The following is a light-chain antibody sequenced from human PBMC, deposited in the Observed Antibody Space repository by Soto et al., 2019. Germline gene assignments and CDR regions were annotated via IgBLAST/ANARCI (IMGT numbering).Light chain of an antibody. Sequence: DIQLTQSPSSVSASVGDRVTGTCRASHDISSWLAWYQQKPGKAPRLLIFAASTSQSGVPSRFSGSGSGTDFTLTISSLQPADFATYYCQQGHSFPYTFGQGTKVDI. J-gene: IGKJ2*01. V-gene: IGKV1-12*01. CDR3: QQGHSFPYT. CDR1: HDISSW. CDR2: AAS.